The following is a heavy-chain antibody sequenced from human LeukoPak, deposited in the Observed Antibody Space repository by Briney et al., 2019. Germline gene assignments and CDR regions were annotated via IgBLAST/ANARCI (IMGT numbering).Heavy chain of an antibody. D-gene: IGHD5-18*01. Sequence: SETLSLTCTVSISSGHYWGWVRQPPGAGLGWIGSVYQSGTTYYNPSLKSRVTTSVDMSKNQFSLRLRPVTAADTAVYYCARIFIRNGYSSYFDCWGQGTLVTVSS. CDR2: VYQSGTT. CDR3: ARIFIRNGYSSYFDC. V-gene: IGHV4-38-2*02. CDR1: ISSGHY. J-gene: IGHJ4*02.